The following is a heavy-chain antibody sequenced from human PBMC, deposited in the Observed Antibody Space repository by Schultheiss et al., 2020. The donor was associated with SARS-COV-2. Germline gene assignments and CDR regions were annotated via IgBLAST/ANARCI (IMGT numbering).Heavy chain of an antibody. CDR1: GFTVSSNY. CDR3: AREEGYDYVWGSYRYSDY. Sequence: GGSLRLSCAASGFTVSSNYMSWVRQAPGKGLEWVSVIYSGGSTYYADSVKGRFTISRDNSKNTLYLQMNSLRAEDTAVYYCAREEGYDYVWGSYRYSDYWGQGTLVTVSS. CDR2: IYSGGST. V-gene: IGHV3-66*02. D-gene: IGHD3-16*02. J-gene: IGHJ4*02.